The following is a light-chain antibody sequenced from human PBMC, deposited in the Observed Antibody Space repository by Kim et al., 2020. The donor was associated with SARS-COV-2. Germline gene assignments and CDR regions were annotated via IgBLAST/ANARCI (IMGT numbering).Light chain of an antibody. Sequence: SPGERATLACRASQSISSNLAWYQQKPAQAPRLLIYGASTRATGVPARFGGSGSGTEFTLTISSLQSEDFGIYYCQLYNHWPLTFGQGTKVDIK. CDR3: QLYNHWPLT. CDR2: GAS. J-gene: IGKJ1*01. V-gene: IGKV3-15*01. CDR1: QSISSN.